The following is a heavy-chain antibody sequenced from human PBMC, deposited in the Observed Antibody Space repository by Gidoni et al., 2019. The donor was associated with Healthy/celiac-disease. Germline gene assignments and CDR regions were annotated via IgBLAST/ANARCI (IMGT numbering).Heavy chain of an antibody. V-gene: IGHV3-48*02. D-gene: IGHD3-3*01. CDR1: GFTFSSYS. J-gene: IGHJ3*02. CDR3: ASGDYDFWHGAFDI. Sequence: EVQLVESGGGLVQPGWSLRLSCSASGFTFSSYSMNWVRPAPGKGLECVSYISSSSSTIYYADSVKGRFTISRDNAKNSLYLQMNSLRDEDTAVYYCASGDYDFWHGAFDIWGQGTMVTVSS. CDR2: ISSSSSTI.